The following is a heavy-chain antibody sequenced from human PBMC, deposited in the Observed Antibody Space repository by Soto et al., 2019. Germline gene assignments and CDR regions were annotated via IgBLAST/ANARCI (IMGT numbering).Heavy chain of an antibody. CDR2: VNLNTGGT. J-gene: IGHJ6*02. V-gene: IGHV1-2*02. Sequence: ASVKVSCKASGYSFTGHYMHWVRRDPGRGLEWIGWVNLNTGGTDYAQEFQGRVTMTTATSIRTVYLEVTGLKFDDTAIYYCARDPSSFLGRVYGMDVWGQGTAVTVSS. CDR3: ARDPSSFLGRVYGMDV. CDR1: GYSFTGHY.